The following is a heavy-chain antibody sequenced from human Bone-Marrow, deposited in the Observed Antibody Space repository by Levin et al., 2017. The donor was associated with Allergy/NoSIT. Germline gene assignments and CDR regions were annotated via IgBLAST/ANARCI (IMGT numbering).Heavy chain of an antibody. V-gene: IGHV4-30-4*01. J-gene: IGHJ2*01. CDR3: ARAPTTVTLPGYFDL. Sequence: PSQTLSLTCTVSGGSISSGDYYWSWIRQPPGKGLEWIGYIYYSGSTYYNPSLKSRVTISVDTSKNQFSLKLSSVTAADTAVYYCARAPTTVTLPGYFDLWGRGTLVTDSS. CDR2: IYYSGST. D-gene: IGHD4-17*01. CDR1: GGSISSGDYY.